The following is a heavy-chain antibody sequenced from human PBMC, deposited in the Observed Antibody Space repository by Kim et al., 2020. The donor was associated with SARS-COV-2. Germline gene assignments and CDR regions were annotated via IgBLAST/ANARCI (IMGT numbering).Heavy chain of an antibody. CDR2: IVVGSGNT. J-gene: IGHJ4*02. CDR1: GFTFTSSA. Sequence: SVKVSCKASGFTFTSSAVQWVRQARGQRLEWIGWIVVGSGNTNYAQKFQERVTITRDMSTSTAYMELSSLRSEDTAVYYCAAVRIYVDTAMTPPDYWGQGTLVTVSS. CDR3: AAVRIYVDTAMTPPDY. D-gene: IGHD5-18*01. V-gene: IGHV1-58*01.